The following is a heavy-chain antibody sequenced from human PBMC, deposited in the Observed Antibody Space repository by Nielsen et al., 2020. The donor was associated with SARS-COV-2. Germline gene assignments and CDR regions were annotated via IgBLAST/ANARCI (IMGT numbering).Heavy chain of an antibody. J-gene: IGHJ4*02. Sequence: SETLSLTCTVSGGSISSSSYYWGWIRQPPGKGLEWIGSIYYSGSTYYNPSLKSRVTISVDTSKNQFSLKLSSVTAADTAVYYCARDMPASWYSGFIYWGQGTLVTVSS. CDR2: IYYSGST. CDR1: GGSISSSSYY. V-gene: IGHV4-39*07. D-gene: IGHD6-13*01. CDR3: ARDMPASWYSGFIY.